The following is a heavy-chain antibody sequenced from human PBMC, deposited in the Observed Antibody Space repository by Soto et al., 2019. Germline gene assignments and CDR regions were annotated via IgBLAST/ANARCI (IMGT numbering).Heavy chain of an antibody. V-gene: IGHV3-23*01. Sequence: GGSLRLSCAASGFTFSSYAMSWVRQAPGKGLEWVSAISGSGGSTYYADSVKGRFTISRDNSKNTLYLQMNSLRAEDTAVYYCAKVSGYYYYYGMDVWGQGTTVTVSS. CDR2: ISGSGGST. CDR3: AKVSGYYYYYGMDV. J-gene: IGHJ6*02. CDR1: GFTFSSYA. D-gene: IGHD1-26*01.